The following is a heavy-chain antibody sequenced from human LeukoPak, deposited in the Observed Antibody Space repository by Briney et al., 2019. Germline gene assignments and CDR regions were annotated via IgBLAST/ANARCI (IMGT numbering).Heavy chain of an antibody. CDR2: IYYSGST. Sequence: SETLSLNCTVSGGSISSSSSYWAWIRQPPGKGLEWVGSIYYSGSTYYNPSLKSRVTISVDSSNSQFSLKLRSVTAADTAVYYCARLSPQNSPGGYDAFDIWGQGTMVTVSS. CDR1: GGSISSSSSY. V-gene: IGHV4-39*01. D-gene: IGHD3-16*01. J-gene: IGHJ3*02. CDR3: ARLSPQNSPGGYDAFDI.